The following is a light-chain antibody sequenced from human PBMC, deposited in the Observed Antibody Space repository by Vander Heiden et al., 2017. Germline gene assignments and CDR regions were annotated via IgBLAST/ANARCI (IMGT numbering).Light chain of an antibody. CDR1: QGITAS. CDR3: QQLNSYPLT. CDR2: AAS. V-gene: IGKV1-9*01. Sequence: IHFTQSPSFLSAAVGERVTITCRASQGITASLAWYQQRPGKAPKLLIYAASTLQSGVPSRFSGSGSGTEFTLTISSLQPEDLATYYCQQLNSYPLTFGGGSKVEIK. J-gene: IGKJ4*01.